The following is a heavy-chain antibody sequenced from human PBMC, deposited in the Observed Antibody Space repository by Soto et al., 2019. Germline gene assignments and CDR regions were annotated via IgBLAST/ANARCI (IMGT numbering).Heavy chain of an antibody. CDR3: ARRGSGLVDF. D-gene: IGHD6-19*01. CDR2: ISIYNGHT. CDR1: GYTFTSYG. Sequence: ASVKVSCKVSGYTFTSYGITWVRQAPGQGLEWMGWISIYNGHTEYAQKFQGRVTMTTDTSTRTAYMELRSLRFDDTALYYCARRGSGLVDFWGQGTSVTVSS. J-gene: IGHJ4*02. V-gene: IGHV1-18*04.